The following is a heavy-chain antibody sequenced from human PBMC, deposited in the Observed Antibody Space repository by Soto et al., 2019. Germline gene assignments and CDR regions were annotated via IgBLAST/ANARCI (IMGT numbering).Heavy chain of an antibody. CDR1: GGSISSSSYY. Sequence: QLQLQESGPGLVKPSETLSLTCTVSGGSISSSSYYWGWIRQPPGKGLEWIGSIYYSGSTYYNPSLKSRVTISVDTSKNQFSLKLSSVTAADTAVYYCASWWTPWAQDPAENWGQGTLVTVSS. D-gene: IGHD2-8*02. J-gene: IGHJ4*02. V-gene: IGHV4-39*01. CDR3: ASWWTPWAQDPAEN. CDR2: IYYSGST.